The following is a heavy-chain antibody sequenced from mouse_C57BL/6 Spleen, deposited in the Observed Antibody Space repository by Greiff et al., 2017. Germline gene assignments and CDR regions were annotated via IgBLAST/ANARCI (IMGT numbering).Heavy chain of an antibody. CDR1: GFTFSSYA. V-gene: IGHV5-4*01. CDR2: ISDGGSYT. CDR3: ARGGIYYYGSSYVDYYAMGY. D-gene: IGHD1-1*01. J-gene: IGHJ4*01. Sequence: EVHLVESGGGLVKPGGSLKLSCAASGFTFSSYAMSWVRQTPDKRLEWVATISDGGSYTYYPDNVKGRFTISRDNAKNNLYLQMSHLKSEDTAMYYCARGGIYYYGSSYVDYYAMGYWGQGTSVTVSS.